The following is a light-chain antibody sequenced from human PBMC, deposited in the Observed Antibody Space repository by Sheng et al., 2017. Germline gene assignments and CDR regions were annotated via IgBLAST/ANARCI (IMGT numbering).Light chain of an antibody. CDR3: QQYNNWPLT. V-gene: IGKV3-15*01. CDR1: QSVRSY. J-gene: IGKJ4*01. Sequence: EIVLTQSPATLSLSPGERATLSCRASQSVRSYLAWYQQKSGQAPRLLIYDASNRATGIPARFSGSGSGTEFTLTISSLQSEDFAVYYCQQYNNWPLTFGGGTKVEIK. CDR2: DAS.